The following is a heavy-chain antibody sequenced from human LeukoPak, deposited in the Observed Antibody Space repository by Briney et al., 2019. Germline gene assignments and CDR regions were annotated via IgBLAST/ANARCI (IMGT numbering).Heavy chain of an antibody. Sequence: SETLSLTCTVSGGSISSYYWSWIRQPPGKGLEWIGYIYYSGSTNYNPSLKSRVTISVDTSKNQFSLKLSSVTAADTAVYYCARRGYSYGKFDYWGQGTLVTVPS. J-gene: IGHJ4*02. CDR1: GGSISSYY. V-gene: IGHV4-59*12. D-gene: IGHD5-18*01. CDR2: IYYSGST. CDR3: ARRGYSYGKFDY.